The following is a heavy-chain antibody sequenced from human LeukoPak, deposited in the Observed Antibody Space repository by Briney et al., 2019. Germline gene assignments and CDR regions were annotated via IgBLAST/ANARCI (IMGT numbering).Heavy chain of an antibody. CDR1: GGSISSYY. CDR2: IYTSGST. CDR3: AREGDPYYYDSSGYPFDY. V-gene: IGHV4-4*07. J-gene: IGHJ4*02. D-gene: IGHD3-22*01. Sequence: SETLSLTCTVSGGSISSYYWSWIRQPAGKGLEWIGRIYTSGSTNYNPSLKSRVTMSVDTSKNQFSLKLSSVTAADTAVYYCAREGDPYYYDSSGYPFDYWGQGTLVTVSS.